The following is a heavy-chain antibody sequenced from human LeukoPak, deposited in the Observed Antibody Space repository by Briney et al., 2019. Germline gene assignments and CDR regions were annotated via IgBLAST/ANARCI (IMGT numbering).Heavy chain of an antibody. CDR2: INPKSGGT. J-gene: IGHJ5*02. Sequence: ASVKVFCKASGYTFTSQYIHWVRQAPGQGRDWMSWINPKSGGTNYEQKFQGWVIMIRDTSISTAYMELRRLRYDDTAVYYCARHMTTANNWFDPWGQGTLVTVSS. CDR3: ARHMTTANNWFDP. D-gene: IGHD4-17*01. V-gene: IGHV1-2*04. CDR1: GYTFTSQY.